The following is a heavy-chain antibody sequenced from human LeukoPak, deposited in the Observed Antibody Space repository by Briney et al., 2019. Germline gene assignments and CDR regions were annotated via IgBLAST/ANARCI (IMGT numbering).Heavy chain of an antibody. V-gene: IGHV1-69*06. CDR2: IIPIFGTA. J-gene: IGHJ6*03. D-gene: IGHD3-3*01. CDR1: GGTFSSYA. Sequence: SVKVSCKASGGTFSSYAISWVRQAPGQGLEWMGGIIPIFGTANYAQKFQGRVTITADKSTSTAYMELSSLRSEDTAVYYCARASNVYDFWSGYWHYYYYMDVWGKGTTVTVSS. CDR3: ARASNVYDFWSGYWHYYYYMDV.